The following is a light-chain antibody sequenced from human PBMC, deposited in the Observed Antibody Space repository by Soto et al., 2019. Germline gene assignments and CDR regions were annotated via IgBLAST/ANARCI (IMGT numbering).Light chain of an antibody. CDR3: QQRSNWPPEGT. CDR1: QSVSSY. Sequence: EIVLTQSPATLSLSPGERATLSCRASQSVSSYLAWYQQKPGQAPRLLIYDASNRATGIPARFSGSGSGTDVTLTISSLEPEEFAVYYCQQRSNWPPEGTFGQGTKLEIK. CDR2: DAS. V-gene: IGKV3-11*01. J-gene: IGKJ2*01.